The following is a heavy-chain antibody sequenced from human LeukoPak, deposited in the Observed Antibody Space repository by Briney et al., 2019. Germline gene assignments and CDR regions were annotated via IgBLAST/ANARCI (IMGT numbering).Heavy chain of an antibody. CDR2: IYYSGST. CDR3: ARDRRAGTYYYYGMDV. CDR1: GGSVSSGSYY. V-gene: IGHV4-61*01. D-gene: IGHD1-1*01. Sequence: SETLSLTCTVSGGSVSSGSYYWSWTRQPPGKGLEWIGYIYYSGSTNYNPSLKSRVTISVDTSKNQFSLKLSSVTAADTAVYYCARDRRAGTYYYYGMDVWGQGTTVTVSS. J-gene: IGHJ6*02.